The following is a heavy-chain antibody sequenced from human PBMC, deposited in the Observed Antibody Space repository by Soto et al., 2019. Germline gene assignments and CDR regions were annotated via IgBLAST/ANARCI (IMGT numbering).Heavy chain of an antibody. CDR2: IYYSGST. CDR1: GGSISSGDYY. V-gene: IGHV4-30-4*01. Sequence: QVQLQESGPGLVKPSQTLSLTCTVSGGSISSGDYYWSWIRQPPGKGLEWIGYIYYSGSTYYNPSLKSRVTISVDTSKHQFSLKLSSVTAADTAVYYCARYRPHWNDVFLDAFDIWGQGTMVTVSS. D-gene: IGHD1-1*01. J-gene: IGHJ3*02. CDR3: ARYRPHWNDVFLDAFDI.